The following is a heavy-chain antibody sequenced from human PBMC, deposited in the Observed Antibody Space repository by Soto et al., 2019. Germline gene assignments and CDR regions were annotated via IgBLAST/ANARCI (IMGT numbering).Heavy chain of an antibody. V-gene: IGHV3-30*18. J-gene: IGHJ4*02. CDR3: AKDSYKVVVTPEFDY. Sequence: QVRLVESGGGVVQPGRSLRLSCAASGFTFSSYGMHWVRQAPGKGLEWVAVISYDGSNKYYADSVKGRFTISRDNSKNTLYLQMNSLRAEDTAVYYCAKDSYKVVVTPEFDYWGQGTLVTVSS. CDR1: GFTFSSYG. CDR2: ISYDGSNK. D-gene: IGHD2-21*02.